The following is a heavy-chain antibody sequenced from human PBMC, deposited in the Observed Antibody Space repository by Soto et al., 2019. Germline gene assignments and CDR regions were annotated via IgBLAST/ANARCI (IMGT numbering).Heavy chain of an antibody. J-gene: IGHJ4*02. CDR2: IYYSGST. D-gene: IGHD3-22*01. CDR3: ARGRYYYYDSSGYLSYFDY. Sequence: SETLSLTCTVSGGSISSYYWSWIRQPPGKGLEWIGYIYYSGSTNYNPSLKSRVTISVDTSKNQFSLKLSSVTAADTAVYYCARGRYYYYDSSGYLSYFDYWGQGILVTVS. V-gene: IGHV4-59*01. CDR1: GGSISSYY.